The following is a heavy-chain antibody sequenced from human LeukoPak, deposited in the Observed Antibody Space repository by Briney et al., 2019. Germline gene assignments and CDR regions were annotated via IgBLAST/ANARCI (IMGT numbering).Heavy chain of an antibody. CDR2: ISGSGGST. CDR1: GFTFSNYA. J-gene: IGHJ6*02. Sequence: PGGPLRLSCAASGFTFSNYAMSWVRQAPGKGLEWVSAISGSGGSTYYADSVKGRFTISRDNSKNTLYLQMNSLRAEDTAVYYCARGTALCSGGSCYRYDGMDVWGQGTTVTVSS. D-gene: IGHD2-15*01. CDR3: ARGTALCSGGSCYRYDGMDV. V-gene: IGHV3-23*01.